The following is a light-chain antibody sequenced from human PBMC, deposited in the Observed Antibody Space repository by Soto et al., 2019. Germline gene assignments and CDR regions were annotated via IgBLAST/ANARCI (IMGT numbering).Light chain of an antibody. J-gene: IGKJ4*01. CDR2: DAS. CDR1: QGVSTW. Sequence: DIQITHSPSSVSASVGARVRITSRASQGVSTWLAWYQQKPGKAPNLLIYDASSLESGVPSRFSGSGSGTEFTLTISSLQPDDFATYYCQQLSSYPSTFGGGTKVDI. V-gene: IGKV1-12*02. CDR3: QQLSSYPST.